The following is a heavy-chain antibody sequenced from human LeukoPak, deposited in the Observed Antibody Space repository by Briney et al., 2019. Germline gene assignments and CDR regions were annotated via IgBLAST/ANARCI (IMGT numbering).Heavy chain of an antibody. J-gene: IGHJ4*02. V-gene: IGHV3-23*01. CDR3: ARRNYYDDY. CDR1: GFTLSSYE. Sequence: GGSLRLSCTASGFTLSSYEMSWIRQAPGKGLEWVSSIDYSGGNTYYADSVKGRFTISRDNSKNTLYLQLNSLRAEDTAVYYCARRNYYDDYWGQGTLVTVSS. CDR2: IDYSGGNT. D-gene: IGHD3-22*01.